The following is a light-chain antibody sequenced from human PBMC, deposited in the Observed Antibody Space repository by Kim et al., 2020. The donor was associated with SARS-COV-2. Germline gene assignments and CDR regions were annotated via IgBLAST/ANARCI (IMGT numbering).Light chain of an antibody. CDR1: SGTIASYY. CDR3: QSYDSTNWV. V-gene: IGLV6-57*03. Sequence: GTTVTISCTRSSGTIASYYVQWYQQRPAGAPTTVIYEDNQRPSGVPDRFSGSIDSSSNSASLTISALKTEDEAAYYCQSYDSTNWVFGGGTKLTVL. J-gene: IGLJ3*02. CDR2: EDN.